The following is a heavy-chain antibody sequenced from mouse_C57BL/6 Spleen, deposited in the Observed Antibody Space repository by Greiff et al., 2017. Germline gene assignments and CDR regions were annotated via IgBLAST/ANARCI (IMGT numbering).Heavy chain of an antibody. D-gene: IGHD2-3*01. CDR2: INYDGSST. CDR3: ARVYDGYYDAMDY. Sequence: EVKVVESEGGLVQPGSSMKLSCTASGFTFSDYYMAWVRQVPEKGLEWVANINYDGSSTYYLDSLKSRFIISRDNAKNILYLQMSSLKSEDTATYYCARVYDGYYDAMDYWGQGTSVTVSS. CDR1: GFTFSDYY. V-gene: IGHV5-16*01. J-gene: IGHJ4*01.